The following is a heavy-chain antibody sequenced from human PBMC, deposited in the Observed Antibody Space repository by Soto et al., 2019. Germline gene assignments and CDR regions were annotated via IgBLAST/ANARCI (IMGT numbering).Heavy chain of an antibody. Sequence: GVSLRLSCAASGFTFSSYGMQWVRQAPGKGLEWVAVISYDGSNKYYADSVKGRFTISRDNSKNTLYLQMNSLRAEDTAVYYCAKVLCGGGSCYYYYYYGMDVWGQGTTVTVSS. CDR3: AKVLCGGGSCYYYYYYGMDV. J-gene: IGHJ6*02. CDR1: GFTFSSYG. CDR2: ISYDGSNK. V-gene: IGHV3-30*18. D-gene: IGHD2-15*01.